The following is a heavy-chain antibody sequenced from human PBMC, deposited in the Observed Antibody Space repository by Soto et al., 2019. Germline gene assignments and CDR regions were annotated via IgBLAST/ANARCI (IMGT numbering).Heavy chain of an antibody. V-gene: IGHV3-73*01. CDR3: TSPVGATNIDY. J-gene: IGHJ4*02. CDR2: IRSKANSYAT. CDR1: GFTFSGSA. D-gene: IGHD1-26*01. Sequence: GGSLRLSCAASGFTFSGSAMHWVRQASGKGLEWVGRIRSKANSYATAYAASVKGRFTTSRDDSKNTAYLQMNSLKTEDTAVYYCTSPVGATNIDYWGQGTLVTVSS.